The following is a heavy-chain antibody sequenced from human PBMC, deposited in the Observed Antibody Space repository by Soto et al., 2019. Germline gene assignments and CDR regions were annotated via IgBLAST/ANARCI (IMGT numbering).Heavy chain of an antibody. Sequence: QLQLQESGPGLVKPSETLSLTCTVSGGSISSSSYYWGWIRQPPGKGLEWIGSIYYSGSTYYNPSLKSRVTISVDTSKNQFSLQLSSVTAADTAVYYCARHGSRISEYCSGGSCFDYWGQGTLVTVSS. J-gene: IGHJ4*02. V-gene: IGHV4-39*01. CDR1: GGSISSSSYY. D-gene: IGHD2-15*01. CDR2: IYYSGST. CDR3: ARHGSRISEYCSGGSCFDY.